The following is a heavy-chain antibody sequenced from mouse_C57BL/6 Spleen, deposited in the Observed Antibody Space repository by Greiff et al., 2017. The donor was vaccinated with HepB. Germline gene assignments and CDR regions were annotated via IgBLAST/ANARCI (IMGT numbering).Heavy chain of an antibody. J-gene: IGHJ2*01. CDR3: ARLPLYDYDLDY. V-gene: IGHV1-50*01. CDR1: GYTFTSYW. D-gene: IGHD2-4*01. CDR2: IDPSDSYT. Sequence: QVQLQQSGAELVKPGASVKLSCKASGYTFTSYWMQWVKQRPGQGLEWIGEIDPSDSYTNYNQKFKGKATLTVDTSSSTAYMQLSSLTSEDSAVYYCARLPLYDYDLDYWGQGTTLTVSS.